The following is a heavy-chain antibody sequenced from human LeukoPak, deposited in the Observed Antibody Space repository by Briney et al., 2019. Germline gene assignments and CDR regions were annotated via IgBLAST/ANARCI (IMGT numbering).Heavy chain of an antibody. CDR1: GGSFSGYY. J-gene: IGHJ4*02. Sequence: SETLSLTCAVYGGSFSGYYWSWIRQPPGKGLEWIGEINHSGSTNYNPSLKSRVTISVDTSKNQFSLKLSSATAADTAVYYCAGASGWYYFDYWGQGTLVTVSS. V-gene: IGHV4-34*01. CDR3: AGASGWYYFDY. D-gene: IGHD2-8*01. CDR2: INHSGST.